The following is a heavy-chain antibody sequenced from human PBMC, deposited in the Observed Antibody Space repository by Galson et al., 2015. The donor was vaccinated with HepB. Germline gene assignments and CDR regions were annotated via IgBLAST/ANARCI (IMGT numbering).Heavy chain of an antibody. V-gene: IGHV5-51*03. D-gene: IGHD2/OR15-2a*01. CDR2: IHPSNSDI. CDR3: ASSYPLPGSCNY. Sequence: QSGAEVKKPGESLKISCKASGYSFTSSWIAWVRQMPGRGLEWMGGIHPSNSDIKYSPSFQGQVTISADTSINTAYLQWSSLKASDTAMYYCASSYPLPGSCNYWGQGTLVAVSS. J-gene: IGHJ4*02. CDR1: GYSFTSSW.